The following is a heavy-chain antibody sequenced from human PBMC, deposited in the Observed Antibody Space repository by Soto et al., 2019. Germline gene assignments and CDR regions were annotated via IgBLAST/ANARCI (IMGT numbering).Heavy chain of an antibody. D-gene: IGHD6-13*01. J-gene: IGHJ4*01. CDR2: IYYSGST. CDR1: GGSISSYY. V-gene: IGHV4-59*08. CDR3: ARYSAASGTYYFDY. Sequence: SETLSLTCTVSGGSISSYYWSWIRQPPGKGLEWIGYIYYSGSTNYNPSLKSRVTISVDTSKNQFSLKLSSVTAADTGVYYCARYSAASGTYYFDYWGPGTLVTVSS.